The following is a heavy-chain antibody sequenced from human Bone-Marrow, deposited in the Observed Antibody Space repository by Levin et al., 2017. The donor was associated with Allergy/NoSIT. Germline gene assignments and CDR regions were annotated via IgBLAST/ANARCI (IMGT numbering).Heavy chain of an antibody. Sequence: GGSLRLSCAASGFTFSSYGMHWVRQAPGKGLEWVAIIWYDGSNKYYADSVKGRFTISRDNSKNTLYLQMNSLRAEDTAVYYCAREFGGRDGYWVTREGFDYWGQGTLVTVSS. D-gene: IGHD5-24*01. CDR1: GFTFSSYG. CDR2: IWYDGSNK. J-gene: IGHJ4*02. CDR3: AREFGGRDGYWVTREGFDY. V-gene: IGHV3-33*01.